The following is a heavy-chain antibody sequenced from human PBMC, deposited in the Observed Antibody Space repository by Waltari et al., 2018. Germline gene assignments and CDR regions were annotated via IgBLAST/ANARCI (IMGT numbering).Heavy chain of an antibody. J-gene: IGHJ6*02. Sequence: EVQLVESGGGLVQPGGSLRLSCAASGFTFSSYEMNWVRQAPGQGLAWVSYISSSGSTIYYADSVKGRFTISRDNAKNSLYLQMNSLRAEDTAVYYCARDRYCSSTSCYVGVYYYYGMDVWGQGTTVTVSS. CDR1: GFTFSSYE. D-gene: IGHD2-2*01. CDR2: ISSSGSTI. V-gene: IGHV3-48*03. CDR3: ARDRYCSSTSCYVGVYYYYGMDV.